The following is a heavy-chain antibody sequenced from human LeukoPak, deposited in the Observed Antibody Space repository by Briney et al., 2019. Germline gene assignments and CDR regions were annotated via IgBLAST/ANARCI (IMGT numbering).Heavy chain of an antibody. D-gene: IGHD5-18*01. CDR1: GGSISSSSYY. Sequence: SETLSLTCTVSGGSISSSSYYWGWIRQPPGKGLEWIGSIYYSGSTNYNPSLKSRVTMSVDTSKNQFSLKLSSVTAADTAVYYCARHRAAMVTWFDYWGQGTLVTVSS. J-gene: IGHJ4*02. CDR2: IYYSGST. V-gene: IGHV4-39*07. CDR3: ARHRAAMVTWFDY.